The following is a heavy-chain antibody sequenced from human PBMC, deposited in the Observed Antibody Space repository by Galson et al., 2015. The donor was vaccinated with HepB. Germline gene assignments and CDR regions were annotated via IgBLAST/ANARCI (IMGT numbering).Heavy chain of an antibody. V-gene: IGHV3-73*01. D-gene: IGHD2-15*01. CDR2: IRSKANSYAT. Sequence: SLRLSCAASGFTFSGSAMHWVRQASGKGLEWVGRIRSKANSYATAYAASVKGRFTISRDDSKNTAYLQMNSLKTEDTAVYYYTIWGGYRSGGSCYGALDYYYYYYMDVWGKGTTVTVSS. CDR3: TIWGGYRSGGSCYGALDYYYYYYMDV. J-gene: IGHJ6*03. CDR1: GFTFSGSA.